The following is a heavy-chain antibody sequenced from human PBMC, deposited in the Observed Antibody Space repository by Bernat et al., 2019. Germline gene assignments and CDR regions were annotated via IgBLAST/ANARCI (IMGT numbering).Heavy chain of an antibody. CDR3: ARADGHSYGWGYYYGMDV. V-gene: IGHV4-30-4*01. CDR1: GGSISSGDYY. D-gene: IGHD5-18*01. J-gene: IGHJ6*02. CDR2: IYYSGST. Sequence: QVQLQESGPGLVKPSQTLSLTCTVSGGSISSGDYYWSWIRQPPGKGLEWIGYIYYSGSTYYNPSLKSRVTISVDTSKNQFSLKLSSVTAADTAVYYCARADGHSYGWGYYYGMDVWGQGTTVTVSS.